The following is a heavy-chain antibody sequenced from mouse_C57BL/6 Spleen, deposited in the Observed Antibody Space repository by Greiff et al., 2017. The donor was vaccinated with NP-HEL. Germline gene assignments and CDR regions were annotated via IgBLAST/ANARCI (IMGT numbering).Heavy chain of an antibody. D-gene: IGHD1-1*01. CDR1: GYSFTSYY. J-gene: IGHJ1*03. CDR2: IYPGSGNT. Sequence: QVQLQQSGPELVKPGASVKISCKASGYSFTSYYIHWVKQRPGQGLEWIGWIYPGSGNTKYNEKFKGKATLTADTSSSTAYMQLSSLTSEDSAVYYCARDELRWYCDVWGTGTTVTVSS. CDR3: ARDELRWYCDV. V-gene: IGHV1-66*01.